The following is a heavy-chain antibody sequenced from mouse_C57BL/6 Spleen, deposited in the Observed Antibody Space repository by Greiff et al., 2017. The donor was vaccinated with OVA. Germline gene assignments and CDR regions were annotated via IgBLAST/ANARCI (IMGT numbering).Heavy chain of an antibody. V-gene: IGHV2-4*01. D-gene: IGHD1-1*01. J-gene: IGHJ3*01. CDR1: GFSLTSYG. CDR3: ATPGDYYGSSYSAWFAY. Sequence: QVQLKESGPGLVQPSQSLSITCTVSGFSLTSYGVHWVSQPPGKGLEWLGVIWSGGSTDYNAAFISRLSISKDNSKSQVFFKMNSLQADDTAIYYCATPGDYYGSSYSAWFAYWGQGTLVTVSA. CDR2: IWSGGST.